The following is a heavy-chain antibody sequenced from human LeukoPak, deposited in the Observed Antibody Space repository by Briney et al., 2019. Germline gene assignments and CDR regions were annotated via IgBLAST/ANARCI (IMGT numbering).Heavy chain of an antibody. CDR2: ISGSGGST. V-gene: IGHV3-23*01. Sequence: PGGSLRLSCAASGFTFSTYAMNWVCQAPGKGLEWVSGISGSGGSTWYADSVKGRFTISRDNSKNTLYLQMNRLRAEDTATYYCAKYRTGPPYGLDVWGQGTTVTVSS. CDR3: AKYRTGPPYGLDV. J-gene: IGHJ6*02. D-gene: IGHD1-26*01. CDR1: GFTFSTYA.